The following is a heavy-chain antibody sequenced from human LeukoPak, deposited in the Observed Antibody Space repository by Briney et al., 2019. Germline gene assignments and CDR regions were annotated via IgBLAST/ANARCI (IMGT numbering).Heavy chain of an antibody. V-gene: IGHV3-48*03. J-gene: IGHJ5*02. CDR3: ARAGPPAFDP. CDR2: ISYSGSTT. Sequence: PGGSLRLSCAASGFTFTNFEMNWVRQAPGKGLEWVSYISYSGSTTSYADSVMGRFTISRDNAKNSLYLQMNSLRAEDTAVYYCARAGPPAFDPWGQGTLVTVSS. CDR1: GFTFTNFE.